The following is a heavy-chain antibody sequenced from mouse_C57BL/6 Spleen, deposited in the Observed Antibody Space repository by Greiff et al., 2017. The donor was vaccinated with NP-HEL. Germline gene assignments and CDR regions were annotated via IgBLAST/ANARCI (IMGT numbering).Heavy chain of an antibody. J-gene: IGHJ4*01. V-gene: IGHV1-7*01. Sequence: QVQLKESGAELAKPGASVKLSCKASGYTFTSYWMHWVKQRPGQGLEWIGYINPSSGYTKYNQKFKDKATLTADKSSSTAYMQLSSLTYEDPAVYYCARERNYYGRSYPHYYAMDYWGQGTSVTVSS. CDR1: GYTFTSYW. CDR2: INPSSGYT. D-gene: IGHD1-1*01. CDR3: ARERNYYGRSYPHYYAMDY.